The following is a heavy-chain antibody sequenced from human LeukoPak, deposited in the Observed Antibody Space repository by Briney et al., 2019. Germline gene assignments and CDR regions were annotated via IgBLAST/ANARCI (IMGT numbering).Heavy chain of an antibody. Sequence: SETLSLTCTVSGGSISNYYWNWVRQPPGKGLEWIGYIYYRGSTNYNPSLKSRVTMSVDTSKNQISLKLSSVTAADTAMYYCARTKRTGHYYFDYWGQGTLATVSS. D-gene: IGHD1-14*01. CDR1: GGSISNYY. J-gene: IGHJ4*02. CDR3: ARTKRTGHYYFDY. CDR2: IYYRGST. V-gene: IGHV4-59*01.